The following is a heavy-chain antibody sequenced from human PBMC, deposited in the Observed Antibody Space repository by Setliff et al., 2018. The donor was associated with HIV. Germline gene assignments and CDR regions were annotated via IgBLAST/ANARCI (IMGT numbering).Heavy chain of an antibody. CDR1: GGSISSTSYY. Sequence: SETLSLTCTVSGGSISSTSYYWGWIRQPPGTGLEWIGSISSSGNTYYNPSLKSRVTTSVDTPKNQFSLKLNSVTAADTAVYYCAETIGRYFDIFDNWGQGTLGTVSS. CDR2: ISSSGNT. J-gene: IGHJ4*02. V-gene: IGHV4-39*01. CDR3: AETIGRYFDIFDN. D-gene: IGHD3-9*01.